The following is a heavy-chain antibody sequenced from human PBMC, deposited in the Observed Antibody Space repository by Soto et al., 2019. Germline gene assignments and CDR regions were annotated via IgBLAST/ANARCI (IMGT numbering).Heavy chain of an antibody. J-gene: IGHJ2*01. Sequence: QVQLQESGPGLVKPSQTLSLTCTVSGGSISSGGYYWSWIRQHPGKGLEWIGYIYYSGSTYYNPSLKSRVTISVDTSKNQFSLKLSSVTAADTAVYYCARGGPAVVRYWYFDLWGRGTLVTVSS. CDR2: IYYSGST. CDR1: GGSISSGGYY. V-gene: IGHV4-31*03. D-gene: IGHD2-15*01. CDR3: ARGGPAVVRYWYFDL.